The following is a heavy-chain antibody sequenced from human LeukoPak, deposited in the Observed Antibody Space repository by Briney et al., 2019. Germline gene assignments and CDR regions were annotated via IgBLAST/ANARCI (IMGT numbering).Heavy chain of an antibody. D-gene: IGHD2-2*01. CDR3: ARESIVVVPTTMDDASDI. CDR2: IKQDGSEQ. V-gene: IGHV3-7*01. Sequence: QSGGFLRLSCAASGFTFSHYYMSWVRQAPGKGLEWVANIKQDGSEQFYLDSVKGQFTISRDNAKNALYLQMHSLRVEDTAVYYCARESIVVVPTTMDDASDIWGQGTMVTVSS. CDR1: GFTFSHYY. J-gene: IGHJ3*02.